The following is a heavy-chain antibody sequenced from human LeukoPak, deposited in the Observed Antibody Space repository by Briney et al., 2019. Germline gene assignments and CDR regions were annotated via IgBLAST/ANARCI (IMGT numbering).Heavy chain of an antibody. CDR3: ARGSLVVPAAIRSYYYYYGMDV. J-gene: IGHJ6*02. D-gene: IGHD2-2*02. V-gene: IGHV4-39*01. CDR2: IYYSGST. Sequence: PSETLSLTCTVSGGSISSSSYYWGWIRQPPGKGLEWIGSIYYSGSTYYNPSLKSRVTISVDTSKNQFSLKLSSVTAADTAVYYCARGSLVVPAAIRSYYYYYGMDVWGQGTTVTVSS. CDR1: GGSISSSSYY.